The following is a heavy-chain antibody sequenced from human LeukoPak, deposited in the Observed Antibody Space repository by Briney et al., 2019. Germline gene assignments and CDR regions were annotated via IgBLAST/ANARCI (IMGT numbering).Heavy chain of an antibody. CDR1: GGTSTGYA. Sequence: ASLKVSCKASGGTSTGYAISWVRHTPGHGLEWMGGIIPIFGTPNYAQKLQGRVTITTDDSRTTAYMELRSLRPEDTAFYYCARGSLYSSSSLSFAGFDYWGQGTLVTVSS. V-gene: IGHV1-69*05. J-gene: IGHJ4*02. D-gene: IGHD6-6*01. CDR3: ARGSLYSSSSLSFAGFDY. CDR2: IIPIFGTP.